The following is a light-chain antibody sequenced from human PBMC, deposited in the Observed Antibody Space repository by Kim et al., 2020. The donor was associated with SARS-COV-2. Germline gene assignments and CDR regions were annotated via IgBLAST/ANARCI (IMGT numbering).Light chain of an antibody. J-gene: IGKJ3*01. CDR2: AAS. V-gene: IGKV1-39*01. CDR3: QQSYITPFT. CDR1: QSISSH. Sequence: ASGGDRVTITCRTTQSISSHLNWYQQKPGRAPKLLISAASTLQGGVPSRFSGSGSETGFTLTISSLQPEDFATYFCQQSYITPFTFGPGTKVDIK.